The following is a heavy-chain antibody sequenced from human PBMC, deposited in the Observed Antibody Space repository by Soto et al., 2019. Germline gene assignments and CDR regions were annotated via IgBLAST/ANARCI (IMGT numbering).Heavy chain of an antibody. Sequence: QVQLVQSGPEMKKPGASVKLSCTASGDTFGRFTINWVRQAPGQGLEWMGGIKPISDTTNYAQRFQDRVTFTADASTSTVYMELSSLRSEDTAVYYCARDPSTVNKLIGVWFDPWGQGTLVTVSS. CDR2: IKPISDTT. J-gene: IGHJ5*02. CDR3: ARDPSTVNKLIGVWFDP. CDR1: GDTFGRFT. D-gene: IGHD4-4*01. V-gene: IGHV1-69*13.